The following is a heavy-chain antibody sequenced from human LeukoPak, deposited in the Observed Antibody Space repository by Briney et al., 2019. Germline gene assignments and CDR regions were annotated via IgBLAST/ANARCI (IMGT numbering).Heavy chain of an antibody. CDR3: AKGYDYRSGAGSFDY. D-gene: IGHD3-10*01. V-gene: IGHV3-30*18. CDR2: ISYDGNHK. CDR1: GLTFSSYD. Sequence: GRSLRLSCAASGLTFSSYDMHWVRQAPGKGLEWVAVISYDGNHKYYADSVKGRFTISRDNSKNTLYLQMNGLRADDTAVYYCAKGYDYRSGAGSFDYWGQGTLVTVSS. J-gene: IGHJ4*02.